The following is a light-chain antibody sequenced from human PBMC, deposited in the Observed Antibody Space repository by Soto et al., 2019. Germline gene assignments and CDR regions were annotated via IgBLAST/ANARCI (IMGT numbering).Light chain of an antibody. CDR2: AAS. CDR3: QQSYSTPYT. J-gene: IGKJ2*01. CDR1: QSISSY. Sequence: DIQMTQSPSSLSASVGDRVTITCRASQSISSYLNWYQQKPGKAPKLLIYAASSLQSGVQSRFSGSGSGTDFTPTISSLQPEDFATYYCQQSYSTPYTFGQGTKLEIK. V-gene: IGKV1-39*01.